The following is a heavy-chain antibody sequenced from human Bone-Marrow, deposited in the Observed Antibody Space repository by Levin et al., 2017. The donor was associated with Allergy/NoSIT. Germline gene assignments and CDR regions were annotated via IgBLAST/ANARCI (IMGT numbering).Heavy chain of an antibody. V-gene: IGHV3-13*01. Sequence: GGSLRLSCAASGFTFATYDFHLVRQPLREGLQWVSAVGTAGDTYYRKSVKGRFTMSRENAKNSVYLQMNSLRAEDTALYFCTRGLKIYSNTWFDSWGQGTLVTVSS. CDR2: VGTAGDT. J-gene: IGHJ5*01. CDR1: GFTFATYD. CDR3: TRGLKIYSNTWFDS. D-gene: IGHD6-13*01.